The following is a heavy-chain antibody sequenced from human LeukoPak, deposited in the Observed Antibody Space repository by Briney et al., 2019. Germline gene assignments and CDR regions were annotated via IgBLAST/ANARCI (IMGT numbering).Heavy chain of an antibody. J-gene: IGHJ3*02. CDR1: VFTFSSYA. CDR3: ARAGSGYCTNGVCYTHDAFDI. V-gene: IGHV3-30*04. CDR2: ISYDGSNK. Sequence: GGSLRLSCAASVFTFSSYAMHWVRQAPGKGLEWVAVISYDGSNKYYADSVKGRFTISRDNSKNTLYLQMNSLRAEDTAVYYCARAGSGYCTNGVCYTHDAFDIWGQGTMVTVSS. D-gene: IGHD2-8*01.